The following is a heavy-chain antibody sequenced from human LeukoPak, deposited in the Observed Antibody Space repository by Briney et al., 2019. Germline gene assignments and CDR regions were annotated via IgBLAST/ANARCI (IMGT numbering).Heavy chain of an antibody. V-gene: IGHV3-21*01. J-gene: IGHJ3*02. CDR1: GFTFSSYS. CDR2: ISSSSSYI. Sequence: KPGGSLRLSCAASGFTFSSYSMNWVRQAPGKGLEWVSSISSSSSYIYYADSVKGRFTISRDNAKNSLYLQMNSLRAEDTAVYYCARDSSDSSGYSLDAFDIWGQGTMVTVSS. D-gene: IGHD3-22*01. CDR3: ARDSSDSSGYSLDAFDI.